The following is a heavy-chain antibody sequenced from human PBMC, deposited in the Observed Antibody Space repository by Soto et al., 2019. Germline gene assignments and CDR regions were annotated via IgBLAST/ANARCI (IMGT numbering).Heavy chain of an antibody. D-gene: IGHD2-15*01. J-gene: IGHJ4*02. CDR2: ISYDGSSK. CDR1: GFTFSNYA. V-gene: IGHV3-30-3*01. Sequence: GGSLRLSCAASGFTFSNYAMHWVRQAPGKGLEWVAVISYDGSSKYYADSVKGRFTISRDNSKNTLFLQMNSLRAEDTSMYYCARDRSYCSGGSCYSLVGLDYWGQGTLVTVSS. CDR3: ARDRSYCSGGSCYSLVGLDY.